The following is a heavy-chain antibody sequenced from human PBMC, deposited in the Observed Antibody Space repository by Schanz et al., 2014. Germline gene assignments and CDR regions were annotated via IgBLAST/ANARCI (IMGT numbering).Heavy chain of an antibody. D-gene: IGHD3-10*01. CDR1: GFTFSNHA. Sequence: EVQLVESGGGLVQPGGSLRLSCETSGFTFSNHAMSWVRQAPGKGLEWVSAISGRGGRTDYADSVKGRFTISRDNSKKPLYLQMNSLRAEATAVYYCAKDFTGSWICFNSWGQGTLVSVSS. V-gene: IGHV3-23*04. J-gene: IGHJ5*01. CDR2: ISGRGGRT. CDR3: AKDFTGSWICFNS.